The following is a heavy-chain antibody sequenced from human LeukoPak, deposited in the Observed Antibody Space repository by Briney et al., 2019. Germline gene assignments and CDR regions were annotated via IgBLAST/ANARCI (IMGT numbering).Heavy chain of an antibody. J-gene: IGHJ4*02. CDR3: ARGVHDYVWGSYRLGFDY. CDR1: GGSISSYY. CDR2: IYYSGST. D-gene: IGHD3-16*02. Sequence: SETLSLTCTVSGGSISSYYWSWIRQPPGKGLEWIGYIYYSGSTNYNPSLKSRVTISVDTSKNQFSLKLSSVTAADTAVYYCARGVHDYVWGSYRLGFDYWGQGTLVTVSS. V-gene: IGHV4-59*01.